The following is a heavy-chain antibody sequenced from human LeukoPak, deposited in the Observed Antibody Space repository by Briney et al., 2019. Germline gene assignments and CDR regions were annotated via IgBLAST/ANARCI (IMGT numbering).Heavy chain of an antibody. D-gene: IGHD6-13*01. CDR2: LRGGGET. J-gene: IGHJ4*02. CDR1: GFSFTNYA. Sequence: AGGSLRLSCAASGFSFTNYAMSWVRQAPARGPEWVSSLRGGGETFYADSVKGRFTLSRDDSRNTVYLQLNNLRVEDTAIYYCAKASWVPNADAVWWGQGTQVTVSS. CDR3: AKASWVPNADAVW. V-gene: IGHV3-23*01.